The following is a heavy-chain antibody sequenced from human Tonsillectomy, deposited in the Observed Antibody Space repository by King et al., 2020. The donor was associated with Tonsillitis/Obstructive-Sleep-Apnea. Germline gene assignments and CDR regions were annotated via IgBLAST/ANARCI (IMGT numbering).Heavy chain of an antibody. CDR1: GGSISSHF. Sequence: QLQESGPGLVKPSETLSLTCTVSGGSISSHFWSWIRQPPGKGLEYIGYIYYSGSTNCNPSLNSRVSISIDTSKNQFSLKLRSVTAADTGVYYCARGKGDVWGKGTTVTVSS. CDR3: ARGKGDV. CDR2: IYYSGST. V-gene: IGHV4-59*11. J-gene: IGHJ6*04.